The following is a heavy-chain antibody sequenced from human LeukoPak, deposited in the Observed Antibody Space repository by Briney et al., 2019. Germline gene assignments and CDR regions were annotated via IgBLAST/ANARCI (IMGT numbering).Heavy chain of an antibody. V-gene: IGHV4-38-2*02. J-gene: IGHJ5*02. Sequence: SETLSLTCSVSGYSISSGYYWGWIRQPPGKGLEWIGSIYFSGSTSFNPSLKSRVTISMDTSKNQFSLKLSSVTAADTAVYYCARVVQTNWFDPWGQGTLVTVSS. CDR3: ARVVQTNWFDP. CDR2: IYFSGST. CDR1: GYSISSGYY.